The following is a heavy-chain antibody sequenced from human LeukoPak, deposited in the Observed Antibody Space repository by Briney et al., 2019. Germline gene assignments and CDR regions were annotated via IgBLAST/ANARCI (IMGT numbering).Heavy chain of an antibody. Sequence: GASVTVSCTASGYTFTGYYMHWVRQAPGQGLEWMGWINPNSGGTNYAQKFQGRVTMTRDTSISTAYMELSRLRSDDTAVYYCARVTGSYYYDSSGYYHDAFDIWGQGTMVTVSS. J-gene: IGHJ3*02. D-gene: IGHD3-22*01. CDR3: ARVTGSYYYDSSGYYHDAFDI. CDR1: GYTFTGYY. CDR2: INPNSGGT. V-gene: IGHV1-2*02.